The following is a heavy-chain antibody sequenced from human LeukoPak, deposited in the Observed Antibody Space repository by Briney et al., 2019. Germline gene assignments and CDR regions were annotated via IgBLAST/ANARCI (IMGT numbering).Heavy chain of an antibody. J-gene: IGHJ4*02. CDR3: ARAELLWFGELRS. Sequence: GASVKVSCKASRYTFTSYAMHWVRQAPGQRLEWMGWINAGNGNTKYSQKFQGRVTITRDTSASTAYMELSSLRSEDTAVYYCARAELLWFGELRSWGQGTLVTVSS. CDR1: RYTFTSYA. D-gene: IGHD3-10*01. V-gene: IGHV1-3*01. CDR2: INAGNGNT.